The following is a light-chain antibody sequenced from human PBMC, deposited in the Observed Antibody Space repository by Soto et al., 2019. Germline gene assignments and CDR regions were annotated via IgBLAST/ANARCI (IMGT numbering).Light chain of an antibody. CDR1: QTISDW. CDR2: DAS. CDR3: QQYDNLPLT. J-gene: IGKJ4*01. V-gene: IGKV1-33*01. Sequence: DIQMTQSPSTLSASVGDRVTITCRASQTISDWVAWYQQRPGKAPKLLIYDASNLETGVPSRFSGSGSGTDFTFTISSLQPEDIATYYCQQYDNLPLTFGGGTKVDIK.